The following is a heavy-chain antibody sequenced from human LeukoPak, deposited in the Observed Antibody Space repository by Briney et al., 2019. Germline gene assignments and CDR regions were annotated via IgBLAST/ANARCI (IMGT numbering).Heavy chain of an antibody. CDR3: VRSGGGV. J-gene: IGHJ4*02. CDR2: IYHSGST. V-gene: IGHV4-59*01. Sequence: PSETLSLTCTASGESISNYYWSWIRQPPGKGLEWIGYIYHSGSTNYNPSLKSRVTISVDTSKNQFSLKLTSVTAADTAVYYCVRSGGGVWGPGTLVTVSS. D-gene: IGHD1-1*01. CDR1: GESISNYY.